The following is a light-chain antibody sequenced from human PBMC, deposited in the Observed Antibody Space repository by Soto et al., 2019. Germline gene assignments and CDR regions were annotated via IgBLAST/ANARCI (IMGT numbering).Light chain of an antibody. CDR2: EGS. J-gene: IGLJ1*01. Sequence: ALAQPASVSGSPGQSITISCTGTSSDVGSYNLVSWYQQHPGKAPKLMIYEGSKRPSGVSNRFSGSKSGNTASLTISGLQAEDEADYYCCSYAGSSTPYVFGTGTKVTV. V-gene: IGLV2-23*01. CDR3: CSYAGSSTPYV. CDR1: SSDVGSYNL.